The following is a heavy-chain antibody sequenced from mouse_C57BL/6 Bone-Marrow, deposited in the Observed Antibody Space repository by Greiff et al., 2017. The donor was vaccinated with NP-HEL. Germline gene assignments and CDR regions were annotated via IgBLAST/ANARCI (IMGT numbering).Heavy chain of an antibody. CDR2: ISYDGST. D-gene: IGHD4-1*01. CDR3: ARDWDEDY. J-gene: IGHJ4*01. CDR1: GYSITSGYY. Sequence: EVHLVESGPGLVKPSQSLSLTCSVTGYSITSGYYWNWIRKFPGNKLEWVGYISYDGSTNYNPSLKNRISITRDTSKNQFFLKLNYVTTEDTATYYCARDWDEDYWGQGTSVTVAS. V-gene: IGHV3-6*01.